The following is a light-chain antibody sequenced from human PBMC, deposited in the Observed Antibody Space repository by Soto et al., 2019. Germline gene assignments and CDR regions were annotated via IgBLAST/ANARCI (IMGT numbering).Light chain of an antibody. CDR2: QDT. V-gene: IGLV3-1*01. CDR3: QAWERSTVV. Sequence: SYELTQPPSVSVSPGQTASITCSGDKLGTKYACWYQQKPGQSPVLVIYQDTKRPSGIPERFAGSNSGDTATLTISGTQTMDEADYYCQAWERSTVVFGGGTKVTVL. CDR1: KLGTKY. J-gene: IGLJ2*01.